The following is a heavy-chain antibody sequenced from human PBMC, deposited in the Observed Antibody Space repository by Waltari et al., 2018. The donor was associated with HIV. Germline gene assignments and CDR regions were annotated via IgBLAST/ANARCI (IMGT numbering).Heavy chain of an antibody. J-gene: IGHJ6*02. CDR2: ISPFMDTA. D-gene: IGHD3-9*01. CDR3: ARGSPNYDILTGIAPPYGMDV. V-gene: IGHV1-69*12. Sequence: QVQLVQSGAEVKKPGSSVKVSCKASGGTFSSYAISWVRQAPGQGLEWMGGISPFMDTANYAQKFQGRGTITADESTSTAYMELSSLRSEETAVYYCARGSPNYDILTGIAPPYGMDVWGQGTTVTVSS. CDR1: GGTFSSYA.